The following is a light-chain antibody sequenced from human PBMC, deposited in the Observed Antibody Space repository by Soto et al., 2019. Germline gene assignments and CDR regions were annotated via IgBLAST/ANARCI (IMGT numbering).Light chain of an antibody. V-gene: IGKV1-33*01. CDR2: DAS. J-gene: IGKJ2*01. CDR1: QDISNN. CDR3: QQYDDLPRT. Sequence: DIQMTQSPSSLSASVGDRVTITCQASQDISNNLHWYQVKPGKAPKILIYDASNLETGVPSRFSGSGSGTDFTFTSNSLEPEDVATYYCQQYDDLPRTFGQGTKLQVK.